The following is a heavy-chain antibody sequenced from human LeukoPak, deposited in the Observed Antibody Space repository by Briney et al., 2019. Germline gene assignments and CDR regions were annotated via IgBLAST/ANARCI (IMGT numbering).Heavy chain of an antibody. V-gene: IGHV3-30-3*01. J-gene: IGHJ3*02. D-gene: IGHD3-22*01. Sequence: GRSLRLSCAASGFTFSSYAMHWVRQAPGKGLEWVAVISYDGSNKYYADSVKGRFTISRDNSKNTLYLQMNSLRAEDTAVYYCARVARTYYDSSGGDAFDIWGQGIMVTVSS. CDR3: ARVARTYYDSSGGDAFDI. CDR2: ISYDGSNK. CDR1: GFTFSSYA.